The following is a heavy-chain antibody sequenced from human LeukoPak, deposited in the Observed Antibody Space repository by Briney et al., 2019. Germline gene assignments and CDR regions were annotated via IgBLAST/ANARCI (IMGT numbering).Heavy chain of an antibody. J-gene: IGHJ5*02. Sequence: PSETLSLTCTVSGYSISVDYYWAWIGQPPVKGLEWIGKMHHSWYTSSNPALKSPVAMSIDTSKTQSSLKLTSVTAADTAVYFCTRAFRSRASHYDTRTYNFDPWGQGTLVTVSS. CDR1: GYSISVDYY. D-gene: IGHD3-22*01. CDR2: MHHSWYT. CDR3: TRAFRSRASHYDTRTYNFDP. V-gene: IGHV4-38-2*02.